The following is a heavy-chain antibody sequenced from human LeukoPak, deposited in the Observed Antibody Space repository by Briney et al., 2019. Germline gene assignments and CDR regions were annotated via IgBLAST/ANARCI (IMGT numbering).Heavy chain of an antibody. Sequence: SETLPLTCTVSGGSISSYYWSWIRQPPGKGLEWIGYIYYSGSTNYNPSLKSQVTISVDTSKNQFSLKLSSVTAADTAVYYCARLHVRGWFDPWGQGTLVTVSS. CDR2: IYYSGST. CDR3: ARLHVRGWFDP. V-gene: IGHV4-59*01. CDR1: GGSISSYY. D-gene: IGHD2/OR15-2a*01. J-gene: IGHJ5*02.